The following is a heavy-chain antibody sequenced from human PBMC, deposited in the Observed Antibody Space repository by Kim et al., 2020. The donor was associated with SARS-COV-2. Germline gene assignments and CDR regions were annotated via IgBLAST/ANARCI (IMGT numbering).Heavy chain of an antibody. CDR2: INHSGST. Sequence: SETLSLTCAVYGGSFSGYYWSWIRQPPGKGLEWIGEINHSGSTNYNPSLKSRVTISVDTSKNQFSLKLSSVTAADTAVYYCARAVPGQWFDPWGQGTLVTVSS. J-gene: IGHJ5*01. V-gene: IGHV4-34*01. CDR3: ARAVPGQWFDP. CDR1: GGSFSGYY.